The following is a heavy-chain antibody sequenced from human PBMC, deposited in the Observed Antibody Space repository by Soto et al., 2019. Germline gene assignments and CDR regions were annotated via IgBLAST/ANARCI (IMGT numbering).Heavy chain of an antibody. D-gene: IGHD5-12*01. J-gene: IGHJ3*01. CDR1: GLIFTNYA. Sequence: PVGSLRLSCAASGLIFTNYATNWVRQAPGKGLEWVSVIGGRGNSAYYADSVQGRFTISRDNSKNTLSLQMSSLTADDTAIYYCVREGRGSFDFWGRGTMVTVSS. CDR3: VREGRGSFDF. CDR2: IGGRGNSA. V-gene: IGHV3-23*01.